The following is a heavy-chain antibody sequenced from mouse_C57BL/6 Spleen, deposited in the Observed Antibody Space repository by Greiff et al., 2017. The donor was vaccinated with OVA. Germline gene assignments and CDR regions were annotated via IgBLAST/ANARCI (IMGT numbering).Heavy chain of an antibody. D-gene: IGHD2-4*01. CDR1: GFTFSSYA. Sequence: EVKVVESGGGLVKPGGSLKLSCAASGFTFSSYAMSWVRQTPEKRLEWVATISDGGSYTYYPDNVKGRFTISRDNAKNNLYLQMSHLKSEDTAMYYCARDEDYDGGAWFAYWGQGTLVTVSA. CDR3: ARDEDYDGGAWFAY. J-gene: IGHJ3*01. CDR2: ISDGGSYT. V-gene: IGHV5-4*01.